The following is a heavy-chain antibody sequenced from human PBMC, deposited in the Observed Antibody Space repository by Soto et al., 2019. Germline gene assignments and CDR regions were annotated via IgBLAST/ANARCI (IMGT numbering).Heavy chain of an antibody. D-gene: IGHD3-22*01. CDR2: FDPEDGET. V-gene: IGHV1-24*01. CDR3: ATETPRNYYDSSPFDY. CDR1: GYTLTELS. J-gene: IGHJ4*02. Sequence: ASVKVSCKVSGYTLTELSMHWVRQAPGKGLEWMGGFDPEDGETIYAQKFQGRVTMTEDTSTDTAYMGLSSLRSEDTAVYYCATETPRNYYDSSPFDYWGQGTLVTVSS.